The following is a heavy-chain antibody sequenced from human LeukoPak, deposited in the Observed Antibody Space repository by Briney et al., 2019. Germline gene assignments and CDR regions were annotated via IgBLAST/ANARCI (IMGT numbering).Heavy chain of an antibody. J-gene: IGHJ4*02. CDR3: ARSGTVTTWNY. D-gene: IGHD4-17*01. V-gene: IGHV4-31*03. CDR1: GGSISSGGYY. CDR2: IYYSGTT. Sequence: SETLSLTCTVSGGSISSGGYYWSWVRQHPGKGLEWLGYIYYSGTTYYNPSLKSRVSISLDTSKNQFSLNLSSVTAAGTGVYYCARSGTVTTWNYWGQGTLVTVSS.